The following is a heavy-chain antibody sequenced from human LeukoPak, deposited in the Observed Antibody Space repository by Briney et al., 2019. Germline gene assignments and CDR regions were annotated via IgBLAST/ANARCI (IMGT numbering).Heavy chain of an antibody. CDR1: GGSVSSGVYY. CDR3: ARDLTS. CDR2: IYYSGTT. Sequence: SETLSLTCTVSGGSVSSGVYYWSWIRQLPGKGLEWIGYIYYSGTTYYNPSLKSRVTISIDTSKNQFSLRLTSVTAADTAVYYSARDLTSWGQGTLVTVSS. J-gene: IGHJ5*02. V-gene: IGHV4-31*03. D-gene: IGHD3-9*01.